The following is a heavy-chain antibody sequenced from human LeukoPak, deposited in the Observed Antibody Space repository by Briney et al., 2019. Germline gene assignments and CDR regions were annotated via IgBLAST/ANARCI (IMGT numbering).Heavy chain of an antibody. J-gene: IGHJ4*02. CDR2: ISYDGSNK. Sequence: PGGSLRLSCAASGFTFSSYAMHWVRQAPGKGLEWVAVISYDGSNKYYADSVKGRFTISRDNSKNTLYLQMNSPRAEDTAVYYCARGAAAVLYCFDYWGQGTLVTVSS. V-gene: IGHV3-30-3*01. D-gene: IGHD6-13*01. CDR1: GFTFSSYA. CDR3: ARGAAAVLYCFDY.